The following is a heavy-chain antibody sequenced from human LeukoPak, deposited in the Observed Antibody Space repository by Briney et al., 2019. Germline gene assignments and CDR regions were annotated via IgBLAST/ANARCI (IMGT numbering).Heavy chain of an antibody. CDR2: ISSSSSYI. V-gene: IGHV3-21*01. CDR3: ARDRIVGANSWFDP. Sequence: AGSLRLSCAASGFTFSSYSMNWVRQAPGKGLEWTSSISSSSSYIYYADSVKGRFTISRDNAKNSLYLQMNSLRAEDTAVYYCARDRIVGANSWFDPWGPGTLVTVSS. D-gene: IGHD1-26*01. J-gene: IGHJ5*02. CDR1: GFTFSSYS.